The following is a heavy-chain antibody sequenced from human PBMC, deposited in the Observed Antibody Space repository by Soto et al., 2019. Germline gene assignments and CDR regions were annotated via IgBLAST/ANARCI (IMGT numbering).Heavy chain of an antibody. J-gene: IGHJ6*02. Sequence: ASVKVSCKASGYTFTSYAMHWVRQAPGQRLEWMGWINAGNGNIKYSQKFQDRVTITADESTSTVYMEVSSLTSDDTAVYYCARGDATKIIVTTYYSLDVWGQGTTVTVSS. V-gene: IGHV1-3*01. D-gene: IGHD3-22*01. CDR2: INAGNGNI. CDR3: ARGDATKIIVTTYYSLDV. CDR1: GYTFTSYA.